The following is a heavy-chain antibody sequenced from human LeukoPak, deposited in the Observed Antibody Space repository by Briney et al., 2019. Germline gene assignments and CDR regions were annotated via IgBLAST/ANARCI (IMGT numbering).Heavy chain of an antibody. J-gene: IGHJ1*01. V-gene: IGHV3-23*01. Sequence: GGSLRLSCAASGFTFSNYAVSWVRQAPGKGLEWVSSISGSGFSTYYADSVKGRFTISRDNSKNTLYLQMNTLRAEDTAVYYCAKDLQEGDTPAEYLQHWGQGALVAVSS. CDR2: ISGSGFST. D-gene: IGHD1-26*01. CDR3: AKDLQEGDTPAEYLQH. CDR1: GFTFSNYA.